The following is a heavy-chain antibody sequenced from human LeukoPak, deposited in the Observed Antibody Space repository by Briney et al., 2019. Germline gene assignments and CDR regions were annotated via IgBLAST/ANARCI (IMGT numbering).Heavy chain of an antibody. V-gene: IGHV3-30*04. D-gene: IGHD1-26*01. Sequence: GGSLRLSCAASGFTFSSYTMHWVRQAPGKGLEWVAVISYDGSNKYYADSVKGRFTISRDNSKNTLYLQMNSLRAEDTGVYYCARGDTQSKYRQFDSWGQGSLVIVSS. J-gene: IGHJ4*02. CDR1: GFTFSSYT. CDR3: ARGDTQSKYRQFDS. CDR2: ISYDGSNK.